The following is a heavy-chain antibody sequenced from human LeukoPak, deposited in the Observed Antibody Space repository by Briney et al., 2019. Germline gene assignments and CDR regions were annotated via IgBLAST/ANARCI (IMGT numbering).Heavy chain of an antibody. CDR3: ARDLLLWSEDY. CDR1: GGSISSSSYY. D-gene: IGHD3-3*01. Sequence: SETLSLTCTVSGGSISSSSYYWGWIRQPPGKGLEWIGSIYYSGSTYYNPSLKSRVTISVDTSKNQFSLKLSSVTAADTAVYYCARDLLLWSEDYWGQGTLVTVSS. CDR2: IYYSGST. J-gene: IGHJ4*02. V-gene: IGHV4-39*07.